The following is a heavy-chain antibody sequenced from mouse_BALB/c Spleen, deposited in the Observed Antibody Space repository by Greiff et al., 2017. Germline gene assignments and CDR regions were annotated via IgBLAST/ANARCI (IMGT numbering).Heavy chain of an antibody. D-gene: IGHD2-4*01. CDR3: ARSDDCYYAMDY. CDR2: INPGSGGT. Sequence: QVQLQQSGAELVRPGTSVKVSCKASGYAFTNYLIEWVKQRPGQGLEWIGVINPGSGGTNYNEKFKGKATLTADKSSSTAYMQLSSLTSDDSAVYFCARSDDCYYAMDYWGQGASGTVSS. V-gene: IGHV1-54*01. J-gene: IGHJ4*01. CDR1: GYAFTNYL.